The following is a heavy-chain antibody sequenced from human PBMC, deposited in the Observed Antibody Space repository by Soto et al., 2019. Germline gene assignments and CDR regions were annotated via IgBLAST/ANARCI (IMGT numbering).Heavy chain of an antibody. Sequence: SETLSLTCPVSGVSISSSSYYWGWIRQPPGKGLEWIGSIYYSGSTHYNPSLKSRVTISVDTSKNQFSLKLSSVTAADTAVYYCARQLYYYDSSSFDYWGQGTLVTVSS. CDR3: ARQLYYYDSSSFDY. D-gene: IGHD3-22*01. V-gene: IGHV4-39*01. CDR2: IYYSGST. J-gene: IGHJ4*02. CDR1: GVSISSSSYY.